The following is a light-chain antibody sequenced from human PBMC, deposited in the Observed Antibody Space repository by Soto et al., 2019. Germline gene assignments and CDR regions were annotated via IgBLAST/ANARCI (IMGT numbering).Light chain of an antibody. CDR3: SSFTSSNTYV. V-gene: IGLV2-14*01. CDR1: SSDVGGYNY. CDR2: EDS. Sequence: QSALTQPDSVSGSPAQSITISCNGTSSDVGGYNYVSWYQQHPGKAPKVMIYEDSTRPPGVSNRFSGSKSGNTASLTISGLQAEDEAEYYCSSFTSSNTYVFGTGTKVTVL. J-gene: IGLJ1*01.